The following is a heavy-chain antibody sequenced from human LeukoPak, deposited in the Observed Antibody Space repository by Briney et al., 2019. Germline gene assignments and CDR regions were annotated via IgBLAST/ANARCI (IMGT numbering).Heavy chain of an antibody. CDR3: ASAFGCIGFDY. D-gene: IGHD2-8*01. V-gene: IGHV4-59*01. CDR1: GGSISSYY. CDR2: IYYSGST. Sequence: SETLSLTCTVSGGSISSYYWSWIRQPPGKGLEWIGYIYYSGSTNYNPSLKSRVTISVDTSKNQFSLKLSSVTAADTAVYYCASAFGCIGFDYWGQGTLVTVSS. J-gene: IGHJ4*02.